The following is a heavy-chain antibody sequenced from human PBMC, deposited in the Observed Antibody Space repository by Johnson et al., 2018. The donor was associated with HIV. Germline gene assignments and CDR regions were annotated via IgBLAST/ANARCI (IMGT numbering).Heavy chain of an antibody. V-gene: IGHV3-20*04. Sequence: VQLVESGGNVVRPGVSLRLSCPASGFTFDDYDMRWVRQAPGKGLAWVSGINWNRGSTGYADSVKGRFTISRDTAKNSLYLQMNSLRAEDTALYYCARGKLPAALRRGDAFDIWGQGTMVTVSS. D-gene: IGHD2-2*01. CDR2: INWNRGST. CDR1: GFTFDDYD. CDR3: ARGKLPAALRRGDAFDI. J-gene: IGHJ3*02.